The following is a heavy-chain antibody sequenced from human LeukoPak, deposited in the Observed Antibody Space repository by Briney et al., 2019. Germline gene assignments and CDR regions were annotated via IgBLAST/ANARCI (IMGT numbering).Heavy chain of an antibody. CDR2: IYSGGST. CDR3: ASEAVVRGVSAVDY. V-gene: IGHV3-66*01. D-gene: IGHD3-10*02. J-gene: IGHJ4*02. Sequence: GGSLRLSCAASGFTVSSNYMSWVRQAPGKGLEWVSVIYSGGSTYYADSVKGRFTISRDNSKNTLYLQMNTLRAEDTAVYYCASEAVVRGVSAVDYWGQGTLVTVSS. CDR1: GFTVSSNY.